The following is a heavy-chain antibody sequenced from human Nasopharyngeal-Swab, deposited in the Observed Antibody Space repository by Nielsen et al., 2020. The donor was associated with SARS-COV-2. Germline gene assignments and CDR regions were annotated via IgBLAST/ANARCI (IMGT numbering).Heavy chain of an antibody. CDR2: ISGSGGYT. D-gene: IGHD6-19*01. Sequence: GGSLRLSCAASRFTFSSYGMSWVRQAPGKGLEWVSTISGSGGYTYYADSVKGRFTNSRDNSKNTLYLQMNRLRVEDTAIYYCARGAFEYSSSWYDPYYFDYWGQGTLVTVSS. J-gene: IGHJ4*02. CDR1: RFTFSSYG. CDR3: ARGAFEYSSSWYDPYYFDY. V-gene: IGHV3-23*01.